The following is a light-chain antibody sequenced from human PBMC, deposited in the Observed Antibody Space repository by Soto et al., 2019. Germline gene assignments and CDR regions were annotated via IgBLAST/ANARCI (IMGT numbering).Light chain of an antibody. Sequence: DIKMTQSPSTLSASVGDRVTITCRASQSISNWVAWYQLKSGKAPNLLIYKASTLETGVPSRFSGSGSGTEFTLTISTLQPDDFATYYCQHYASFSGTFGQGTKVDI. V-gene: IGKV1-5*03. CDR2: KAS. CDR3: QHYASFSGT. J-gene: IGKJ1*01. CDR1: QSISNW.